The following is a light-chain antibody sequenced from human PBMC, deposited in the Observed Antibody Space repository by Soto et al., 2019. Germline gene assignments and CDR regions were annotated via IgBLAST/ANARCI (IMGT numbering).Light chain of an antibody. CDR1: QSGSSN. Sequence: EIVMTQSPATLSVSPGEGATLSCRASQSGSSNLAWYQQKPCQAPRLLIDGATARAAGIPARFSGRGSGTEFSLTISSLQSEDFAVYFCQQFNNWPLTFGPGTRVDIK. CDR3: QQFNNWPLT. J-gene: IGKJ3*01. V-gene: IGKV3-15*01. CDR2: GAT.